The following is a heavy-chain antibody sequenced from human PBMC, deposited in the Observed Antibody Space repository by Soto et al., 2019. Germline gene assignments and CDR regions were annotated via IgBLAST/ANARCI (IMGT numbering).Heavy chain of an antibody. CDR3: ARDLKYSSSSSVGWFDP. CDR2: ISAYNGNT. CDR1: GYTFTSYG. J-gene: IGHJ5*02. Sequence: GASVKVSCKASGYTFTSYGISWVRQAPGQGLEWMGWISAYNGNTNYAQKLQGRVTMTTDTSTSTAYMELRSLRSDDTAVYYCARDLKYSSSSSVGWFDPWGQGTLVTVSS. D-gene: IGHD6-6*01. V-gene: IGHV1-18*01.